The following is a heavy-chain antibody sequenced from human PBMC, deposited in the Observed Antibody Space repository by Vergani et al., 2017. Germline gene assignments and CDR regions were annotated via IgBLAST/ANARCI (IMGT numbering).Heavy chain of an antibody. Sequence: QVQLVQSGAEVKKPGSSVKVSCKASGGTFSSYAISWVRQAPGQGLEWMGGIIPILGIANYAQKFQGRVTITADKSTSTAYMELSSLRSEDTAVYYCARDWVDYYDSSGYYNWFDPWGQGTLVTVSS. V-gene: IGHV1-69*09. CDR2: IIPILGIA. CDR1: GGTFSSYA. J-gene: IGHJ5*02. D-gene: IGHD3-22*01. CDR3: ARDWVDYYDSSGYYNWFDP.